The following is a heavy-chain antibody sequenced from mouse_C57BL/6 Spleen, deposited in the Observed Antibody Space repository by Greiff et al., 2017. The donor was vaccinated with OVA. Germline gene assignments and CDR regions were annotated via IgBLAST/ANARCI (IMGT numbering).Heavy chain of an antibody. D-gene: IGHD2-5*01. CDR1: GYTFTDYN. Sequence: VQLQQSGPDLVKPGASVKIPCKASGYTFTDYNMDWVKQSHGKSLEWIGDINPNNGGTIYNQKFKGKATLTVDKSSSTACMELRSLTSEDTAVYYCERPYSNHYWYIDVWGTGTAVTVSS. J-gene: IGHJ1*03. CDR3: ERPYSNHYWYIDV. V-gene: IGHV1-18*01. CDR2: INPNNGGT.